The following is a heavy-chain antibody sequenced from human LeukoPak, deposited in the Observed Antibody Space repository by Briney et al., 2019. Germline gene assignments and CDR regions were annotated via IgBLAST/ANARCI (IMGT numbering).Heavy chain of an antibody. D-gene: IGHD6-19*01. Sequence: PSETLSLTCTVSGGSISSCYWSWIRQPPGKGLEWIGYIYYSGSTNYNPSLKSRATISADTSTNQSSLKLSSVTAADTAVYYSARAETSGWYGNFDYWGQGTLVTVSS. CDR3: ARAETSGWYGNFDY. V-gene: IGHV4-59*01. CDR1: GGSISSCY. CDR2: IYYSGST. J-gene: IGHJ4*02.